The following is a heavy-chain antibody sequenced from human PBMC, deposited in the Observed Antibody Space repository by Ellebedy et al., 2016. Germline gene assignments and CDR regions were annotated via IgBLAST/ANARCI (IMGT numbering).Heavy chain of an antibody. CDR3: ARDDYYDSSGLVEGAFDI. D-gene: IGHD3-22*01. J-gene: IGHJ3*02. Sequence: SVKVSXXASGDTFSSYAISWVRQAPGQGLEWMGGIIPIFGTANYAQKFQGRVTITADKSTSTVYMELSSLRSEDTAVYYCARDDYYDSSGLVEGAFDIWGQGTMVTVSS. CDR1: GDTFSSYA. V-gene: IGHV1-69*06. CDR2: IIPIFGTA.